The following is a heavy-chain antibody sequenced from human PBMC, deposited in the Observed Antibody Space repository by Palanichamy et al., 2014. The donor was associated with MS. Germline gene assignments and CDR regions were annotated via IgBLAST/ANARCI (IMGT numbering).Heavy chain of an antibody. V-gene: IGHV3-74*03. CDR3: ARDFPGAHDAFDI. CDR2: IDPDESKT. J-gene: IGHJ3*02. Sequence: VQLVESGGGLVQPGGSLRLSCVASGFAFSINAMHWVRQAPGKGLVWVSRIDPDESKTMYADSVKGRFTISRDNAKDTLYLAMNSLSAEDTAVYYCARDFPGAHDAFDIWGQGTVVTVSS. D-gene: IGHD3-10*01. CDR1: GFAFSINA.